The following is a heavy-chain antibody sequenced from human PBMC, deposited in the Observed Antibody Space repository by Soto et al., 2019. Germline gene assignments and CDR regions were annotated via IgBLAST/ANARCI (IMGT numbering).Heavy chain of an antibody. J-gene: IGHJ4*02. V-gene: IGHV3-33*01. CDR1: GFTFSTYG. Sequence: QVQLVESGGGVVQPGRSLRLSCAASGFTFSTYGIHWVRQAPGKGLEWVALIWYDGSNKYYADSVKGRFTISRDNSKNTVYLQMNGLRAEDTAVYYCARGYSSGWSTPSFDYWGQGTLVTVSS. CDR2: IWYDGSNK. D-gene: IGHD6-19*01. CDR3: ARGYSSGWSTPSFDY.